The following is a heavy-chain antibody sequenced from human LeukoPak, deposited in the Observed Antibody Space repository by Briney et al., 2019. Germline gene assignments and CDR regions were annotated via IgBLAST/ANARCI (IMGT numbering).Heavy chain of an antibody. D-gene: IGHD3-22*01. Sequence: GASVKVSCKASGYTFTSYYMHWVRQAPGQGLEWMGIINPSGGSTSYAQKFQGRVTMTRDTSTSTVYMELSSLRSEDTAVYYCARDFHYYSAPLGEKDYYYYMDVWGKGTTVTISS. V-gene: IGHV1-46*01. CDR3: ARDFHYYSAPLGEKDYYYYMDV. CDR1: GYTFTSYY. CDR2: INPSGGST. J-gene: IGHJ6*03.